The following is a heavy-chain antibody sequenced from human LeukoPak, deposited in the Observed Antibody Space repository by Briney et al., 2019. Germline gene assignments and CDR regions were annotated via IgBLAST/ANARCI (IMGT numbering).Heavy chain of an antibody. CDR3: AGTGLAHDY. J-gene: IGHJ4*02. CDR2: IYTSGST. Sequence: KPSETLSLTCTVSGGSISSGSYYWSWIRQPAGKGLEWIGRIYTSGSTNYNPSLKSRVTISVDTSKNQFSLKLSSVTAADTAVYYCAGTGLAHDYWGQGTLVTVSS. CDR1: GGSISSGSYY. V-gene: IGHV4-61*02. D-gene: IGHD3-3*02.